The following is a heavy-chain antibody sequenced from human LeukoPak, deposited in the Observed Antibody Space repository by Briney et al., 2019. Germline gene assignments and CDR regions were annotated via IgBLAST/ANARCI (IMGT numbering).Heavy chain of an antibody. D-gene: IGHD2-15*01. J-gene: IGHJ4*02. V-gene: IGHV3-74*01. CDR3: ARVRQGYCSGGSCYSFDY. CDR2: INTDGSST. CDR1: RFTFSSYS. Sequence: GGSLRLSCAASRFTFSSYSLHWVRQAPGKGLVWVSRINTDGSSTSYADSVKGRFTISRDNAKNTLYLQMNSLRAEDTAVYYCARVRQGYCSGGSCYSFDYWGQGTLVTVSS.